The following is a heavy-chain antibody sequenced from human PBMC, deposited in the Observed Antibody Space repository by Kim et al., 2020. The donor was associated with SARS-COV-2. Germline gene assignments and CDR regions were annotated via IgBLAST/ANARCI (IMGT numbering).Heavy chain of an antibody. CDR1: GFTFSSYS. D-gene: IGHD6-13*01. V-gene: IGHV3-21*01. CDR2: ISSSSSYI. CDR3: ARDEWAAAGVDY. Sequence: GGSLRLSCAASGFTFSSYSMNWVRQAPGKGLEWVSSISSSSSYIYYADSVKGRFTISRDNAKNSLYLQMNSLRAEDTAVYYCARDEWAAAGVDYWGQGTLVTVSS. J-gene: IGHJ4*02.